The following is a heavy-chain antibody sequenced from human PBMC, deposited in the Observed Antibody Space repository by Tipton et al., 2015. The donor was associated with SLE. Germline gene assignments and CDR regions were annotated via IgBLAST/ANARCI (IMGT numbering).Heavy chain of an antibody. CDR3: AKDSAFSNSWPVDY. CDR2: ISFDGRNE. CDR1: GFTFRSYA. V-gene: IGHV3-30*04. D-gene: IGHD6-13*01. J-gene: IGHJ4*02. Sequence: SLRLSCAASGFTFRSYAMHWVRQAPGKGLERMALISFDGRNEYHTDSVKGRFTISRDNSKNTLDLQMDSLRTEDTAVYFCAKDSAFSNSWPVDYWGQGTLVTVSS.